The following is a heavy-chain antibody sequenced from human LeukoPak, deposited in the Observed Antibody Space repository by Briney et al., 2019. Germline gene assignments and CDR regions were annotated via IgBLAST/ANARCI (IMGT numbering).Heavy chain of an antibody. CDR1: GFTFSSYA. Sequence: PGGSLRLSCAASGFTFSSYAMSWVRLAPGKGLEWVSTISGSGGSTYYADSVKGRFTISRDNSKNTLYLQMSSLRAEDTAVYYCARAGNYYGDYDYWGQGTLVTVSS. J-gene: IGHJ4*02. D-gene: IGHD4-17*01. CDR3: ARAGNYYGDYDY. V-gene: IGHV3-23*01. CDR2: ISGSGGST.